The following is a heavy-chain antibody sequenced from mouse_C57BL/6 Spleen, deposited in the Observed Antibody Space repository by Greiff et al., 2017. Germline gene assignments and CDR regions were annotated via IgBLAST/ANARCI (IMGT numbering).Heavy chain of an antibody. D-gene: IGHD1-1*01. J-gene: IGHJ1*03. CDR1: GFTFSSYT. Sequence: EVQLVESGGGLVKPGGSLKLSCAASGFTFSSYTMSWVRQTPEKRLEWVATISGGGGNTYYPDNAKNTLYLQMSSLRSEDTALYYCARPYGSSYDWYFDVWGTGTTVTVSS. CDR2: ISGGGGNT. V-gene: IGHV5-9*01. CDR3: ARPYGSSYDWYFDV.